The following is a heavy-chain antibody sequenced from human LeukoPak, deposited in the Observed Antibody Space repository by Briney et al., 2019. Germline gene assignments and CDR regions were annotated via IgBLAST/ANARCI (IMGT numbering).Heavy chain of an antibody. J-gene: IGHJ4*02. CDR3: ARPMTTVTTRGLHY. Sequence: ASVKVSFKASGYTFTGYYMHWVRHAPAQGLERMGWINPNSGGTNYAQKFQGRVTMTRDTSISTAYMELSRLRSDDTAVYYCARPMTTVTTRGLHYWGQGTLVTVSS. CDR1: GYTFTGYY. CDR2: INPNSGGT. V-gene: IGHV1-2*02. D-gene: IGHD4-17*01.